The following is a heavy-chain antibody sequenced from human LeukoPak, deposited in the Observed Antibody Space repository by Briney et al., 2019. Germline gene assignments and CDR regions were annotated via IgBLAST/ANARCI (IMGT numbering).Heavy chain of an antibody. CDR1: GGSIGSYY. CDR3: ASQGGATVYNWFDP. V-gene: IGHV4-59*01. Sequence: PSETLPLTCTVSGGSIGSYYWSWIRQPPGKGLEWIGYIYYSGSTNYNPSLKSRVTISVDTSKNQFSLKLSSVTAADTAVYYCASQGGATVYNWFDPWGQGTLVTVSS. CDR2: IYYSGST. D-gene: IGHD1-26*01. J-gene: IGHJ5*02.